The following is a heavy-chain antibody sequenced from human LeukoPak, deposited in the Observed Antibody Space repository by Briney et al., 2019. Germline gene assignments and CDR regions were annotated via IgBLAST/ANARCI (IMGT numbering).Heavy chain of an antibody. J-gene: IGHJ5*02. CDR1: GASIKNYY. V-gene: IGHV4-4*07. D-gene: IGHD6-13*01. Sequence: PSETLSLTCIVSGASIKNYYWSWIRQPAGKGLEWIGRVFITGSTTYNPSLRGRVTMSQDTSKNQLYLRLSSLTAADTAIYYCARDDSSWYGRFDPWGQGTPVTVSS. CDR2: VFITGST. CDR3: ARDDSSWYGRFDP.